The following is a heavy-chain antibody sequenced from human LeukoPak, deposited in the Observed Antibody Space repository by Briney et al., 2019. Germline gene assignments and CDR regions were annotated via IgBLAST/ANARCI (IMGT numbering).Heavy chain of an antibody. CDR2: IYYSGST. CDR3: AREGYCTNGVCHAGYYFDY. V-gene: IGHV4-59*01. CDR1: GGSSSSYC. J-gene: IGHJ4*02. Sequence: PSETLSFTGTVAGGSSSSYCWSWIRQAPGKGREGMGYIYYSGSTNYNPSLKNRVTISVDTSKNQFSLKLSCVTAAETAVYYCAREGYCTNGVCHAGYYFDYWGQGTLVTVSS. D-gene: IGHD2-8*01.